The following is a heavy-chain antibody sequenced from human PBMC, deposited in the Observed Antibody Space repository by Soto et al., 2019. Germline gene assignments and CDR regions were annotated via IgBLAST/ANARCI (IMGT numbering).Heavy chain of an antibody. D-gene: IGHD6-19*01. CDR2: ISLSGTTM. CDR1: GFAFDNYE. Sequence: VGSLRLSCAASGFAFDNYEMNWVRQAPGKGLEWISYISLSGTTMYYADSVKGRFTISRDNAKNSLWLQMNSLRAEDSAVYYCASNIAVATTGYYYALDVWGQGTTVTVSS. J-gene: IGHJ6*02. V-gene: IGHV3-48*03. CDR3: ASNIAVATTGYYYALDV.